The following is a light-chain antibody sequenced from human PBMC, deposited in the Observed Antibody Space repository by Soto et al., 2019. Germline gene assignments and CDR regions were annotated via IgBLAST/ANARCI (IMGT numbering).Light chain of an antibody. CDR3: QQYYDDLRT. Sequence: DIQMTQSPSSLSASVGDRVSITCQAGHDINYYLNWYQQKPGTAPKLLIYDASNLQAGVTPRFSGGGSGTSFVLIISNLQPEDIATYYCQQYYDDLRTFGGGTKVEI. V-gene: IGKV1-33*01. J-gene: IGKJ4*01. CDR1: HDINYY. CDR2: DAS.